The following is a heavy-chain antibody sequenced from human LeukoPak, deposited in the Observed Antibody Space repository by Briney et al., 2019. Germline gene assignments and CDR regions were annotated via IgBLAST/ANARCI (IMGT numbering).Heavy chain of an antibody. CDR1: GFTLSTYA. J-gene: IGHJ1*01. Sequence: GGSLRLSCTGSGFTLSTYAMSWVRQAPGKGLEWVSVISGSGGSTYYADPVKGRFTISRDNSKNTLYLQMSSLRAEDTAVYYCARDLGYSLGARSPWGQGTLVTVSS. CDR2: ISGSGGST. CDR3: ARDLGYSLGARSP. V-gene: IGHV3-23*01. D-gene: IGHD5-12*01.